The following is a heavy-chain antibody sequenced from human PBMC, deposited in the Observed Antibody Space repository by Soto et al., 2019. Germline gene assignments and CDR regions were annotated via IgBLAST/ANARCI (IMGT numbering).Heavy chain of an antibody. J-gene: IGHJ4*01. Sequence: PSETLSLTCTVSGGSISSGGYYWSWIRQHPGKGLEWLGYIYYSGSTCYNPSLKSRVTISVDTSKNQFSLKLSSVTAADTAVYYCARAKNAHGDYVFDYWGHGTLVTVSS. CDR1: GGSISSGGYY. CDR3: ARAKNAHGDYVFDY. D-gene: IGHD4-17*01. CDR2: IYYSGST. V-gene: IGHV4-31*03.